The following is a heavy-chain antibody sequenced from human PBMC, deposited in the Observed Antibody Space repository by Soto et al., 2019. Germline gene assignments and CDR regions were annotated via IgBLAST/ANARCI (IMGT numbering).Heavy chain of an antibody. J-gene: IGHJ4*02. CDR1: GGSISSGGYY. CDR3: ARVIACSSTSCYGDHFDY. Sequence: TLSLTCTVSGGSISSGGYYWSWIRQHPGKGLEWIGYIYYSGSTYYNPSLKSRVTISVDTSKNQFSLKLSSVTAADTAVYYCARVIACSSTSCYGDHFDYSGQGTLDIVSS. D-gene: IGHD2-2*01. V-gene: IGHV4-31*03. CDR2: IYYSGST.